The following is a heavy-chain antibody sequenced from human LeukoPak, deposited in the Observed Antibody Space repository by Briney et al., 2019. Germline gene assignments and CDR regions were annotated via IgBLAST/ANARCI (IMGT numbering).Heavy chain of an antibody. CDR2: ITWNGNDT. Sequence: GRSLRLSCAASGFTFDDYAVHWVRQAPGKGLEWVSGITWNGNDTDYADSVKGRFTISRDNAKNSLYLQMNSLTPEDTALYYCAKDKTGGFVAFDLWGQGTMVTVSS. CDR1: GFTFDDYA. CDR3: AKDKTGGFVAFDL. D-gene: IGHD3-16*01. V-gene: IGHV3-9*01. J-gene: IGHJ3*01.